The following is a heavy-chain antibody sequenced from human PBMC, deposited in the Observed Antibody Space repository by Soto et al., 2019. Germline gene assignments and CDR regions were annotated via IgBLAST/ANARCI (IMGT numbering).Heavy chain of an antibody. CDR1: GFSFRKAY. CDR3: TTWLEGPCGWLDN. V-gene: IGHV3-15*01. D-gene: IGHD6-19*01. Sequence: EVHLVESGGGLVEPGGSLRLSCAASGFSFRKAYMSWVRQAPGRGPEWVGRIKTEGDGGTREYAAPVRGRFSISRDDSRSTLYLQMNSLKSGDTAIYYCTTWLEGPCGWLDNWGQGTLVTVSS. J-gene: IGHJ4*02. CDR2: IKTEGDGGTR.